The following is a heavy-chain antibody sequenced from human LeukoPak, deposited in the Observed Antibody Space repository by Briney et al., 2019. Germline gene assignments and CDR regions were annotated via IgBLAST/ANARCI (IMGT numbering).Heavy chain of an antibody. V-gene: IGHV4-34*01. CDR2: ISHSAGT. J-gene: IGHJ4*02. D-gene: IGHD5-18*01. Sequence: SETLSLTCAVYGGTFSGYSWNWIRQPPAQWLDFIWEISHSAGTNFNPSLKSRVTISLDTSEKQFSLKLNSVTAADTAVYFCASLPQPGYNSGFYGGVDYWGQGTLVTVSS. CDR1: GGTFSGYS. CDR3: ASLPQPGYNSGFYGGVDY.